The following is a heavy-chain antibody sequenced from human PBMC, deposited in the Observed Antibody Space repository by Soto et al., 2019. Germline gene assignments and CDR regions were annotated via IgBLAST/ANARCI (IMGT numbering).Heavy chain of an antibody. CDR3: AKDRLALRYFDWPDAFDI. V-gene: IGHV3-23*01. D-gene: IGHD3-9*01. CDR1: GFTFSSYA. Sequence: GESLKISCAASGFTFSSYAMSWVRQAPGKGLEWVSAISGSGGSTYYADSVKGRFTITRDNSKNTLYLQMNSLRAEDTAVYYCAKDRLALRYFDWPDAFDIWGQGTMVTVSS. J-gene: IGHJ3*02. CDR2: ISGSGGST.